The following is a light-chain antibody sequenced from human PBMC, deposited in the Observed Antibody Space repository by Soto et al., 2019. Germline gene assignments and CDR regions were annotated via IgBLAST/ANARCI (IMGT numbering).Light chain of an antibody. CDR1: SSDVGGYNY. Sequence: QSALTQPASVSGSPGQSITIPCTGTSSDVGGYNYVSWYQQHPGKAPKLMIYDVSNRPSGVSNRFSGSKSGNTASLTISGLQAEDEADYSCSSYTSSSTLLYVFGTGTKLTVL. V-gene: IGLV2-14*01. CDR2: DVS. J-gene: IGLJ1*01. CDR3: SSYTSSSTLLYV.